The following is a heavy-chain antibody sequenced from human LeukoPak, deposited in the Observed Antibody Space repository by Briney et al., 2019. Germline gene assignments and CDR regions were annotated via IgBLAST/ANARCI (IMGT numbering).Heavy chain of an antibody. V-gene: IGHV3-23*01. CDR2: MSGSGGST. Sequence: PGGSLRLSCAASGFTFSIYGMSWVRQAPGRGLEWVSAMSGSGGSTYYADSVKGRFTISRDNSKNTLYLQMNSLRAEDTAVYYCANGYYDILTGYYSWGQGTLVTVSS. CDR1: GFTFSIYG. CDR3: ANGYYDILTGYYS. J-gene: IGHJ4*02. D-gene: IGHD3-9*01.